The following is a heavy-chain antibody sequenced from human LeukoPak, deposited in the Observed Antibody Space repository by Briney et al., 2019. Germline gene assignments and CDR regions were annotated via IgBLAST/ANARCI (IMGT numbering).Heavy chain of an antibody. D-gene: IGHD3-10*01. J-gene: IGHJ4*02. CDR2: INPNSGGT. V-gene: IGHV1-2*02. CDR1: GYTFIGYY. Sequence: ASVKVSCKASGYTFIGYYMHWVRQAPGQGLEWMGWINPNSGGTDYAQKFQGRVTMTRDTSISTAYMELSRLRSDDTAVYYCARTDDYYGSGGLFDYWGQGTLVTVSS. CDR3: ARTDDYYGSGGLFDY.